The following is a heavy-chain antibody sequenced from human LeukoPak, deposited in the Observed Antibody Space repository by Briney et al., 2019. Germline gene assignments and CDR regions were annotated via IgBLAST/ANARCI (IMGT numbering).Heavy chain of an antibody. CDR1: GYTFTSYD. CDR2: MNPNSGNT. CDR3: ARALMVRGVIIYYYYGMDV. D-gene: IGHD3-10*01. J-gene: IGHJ6*02. Sequence: ASVKVSCKASGYTFTSYDINWVRQATGQGLEWMGWMNPNSGNTGYAQKLQGRVTMTRNTSISTAYMELSSLRSEDTAVYYCARALMVRGVIIYYYYGMDVWGQGTTVTVSS. V-gene: IGHV1-8*01.